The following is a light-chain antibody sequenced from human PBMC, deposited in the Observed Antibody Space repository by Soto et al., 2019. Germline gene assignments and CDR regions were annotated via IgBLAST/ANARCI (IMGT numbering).Light chain of an antibody. CDR3: SSHTTSSALQV. CDR1: ISDFVIYNY. J-gene: IGLJ1*01. V-gene: IGLV2-14*01. Sequence: QSALTQPASVSGSPGQSITISCTGTISDFVIYNYVSWYQQHPGKAPKLMLYGVSNRPSGVSNLFSGSKSGNTASLTISGLQAEDEADYYCSSHTTSSALQVFGTGTKVTVL. CDR2: GVS.